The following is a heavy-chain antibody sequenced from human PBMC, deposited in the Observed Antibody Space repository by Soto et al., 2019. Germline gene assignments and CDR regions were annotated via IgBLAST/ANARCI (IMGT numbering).Heavy chain of an antibody. CDR2: IYYSGST. J-gene: IGHJ6*02. CDR3: ARGYSSSWYYYYYGMDV. V-gene: IGHV4-61*01. CDR1: GGSVSSGSYY. D-gene: IGHD6-13*01. Sequence: PSETLSLTCTVSGGSVSSGSYYWSWIRQPPGKGLEWIGYIYYSGSTNYNPSRKSRVTISVDTSKNQFSLKLSSMTAADTAVYYCARGYSSSWYYYYYGMDVWGQGTTVTVSS.